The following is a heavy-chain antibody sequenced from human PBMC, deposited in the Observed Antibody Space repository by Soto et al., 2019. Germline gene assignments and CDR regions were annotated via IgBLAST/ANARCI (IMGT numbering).Heavy chain of an antibody. Sequence: QVQLVQSGAEVKKPGSSVKVSCKASGGTFSSYAISWVRQAPGQGLEWMGGIIPIFGTANYAQKFQGRVTITADDSTSTAYMELSSLRSEDTAVYYCASYYDSSGYWAGWYFDLWGRGTLVTVSS. CDR1: GGTFSSYA. CDR3: ASYYDSSGYWAGWYFDL. CDR2: IIPIFGTA. D-gene: IGHD3-22*01. J-gene: IGHJ2*01. V-gene: IGHV1-69*01.